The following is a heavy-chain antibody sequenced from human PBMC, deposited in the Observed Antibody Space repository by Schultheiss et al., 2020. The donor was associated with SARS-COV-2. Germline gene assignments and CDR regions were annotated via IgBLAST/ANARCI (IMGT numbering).Heavy chain of an antibody. V-gene: IGHV3-66*01. D-gene: IGHD1-7*01. CDR1: GFTFSSYW. J-gene: IGHJ6*02. Sequence: GGSLRLSCAASGFTFSSYWMHWVRQVPGKGLEWVSVIYSGGSTYYADSVKGRFTISRDNSKNTLFLQMNSLRAEDTAVYYCAREALTGTIEYGMDVWGQGTTVTVSS. CDR3: AREALTGTIEYGMDV. CDR2: IYSGGST.